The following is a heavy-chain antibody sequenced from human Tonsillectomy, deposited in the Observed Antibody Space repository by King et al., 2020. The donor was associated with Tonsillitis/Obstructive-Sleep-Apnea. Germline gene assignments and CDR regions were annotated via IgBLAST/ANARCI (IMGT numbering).Heavy chain of an antibody. V-gene: IGHV3-48*03. Sequence: VQLVESGGGLVQPGGSLRLSCAASGFTFSSYEMNWVRQAPGKGLEWVSYISSSGSTIYYADSVKGRFTISRDNAKNSLYLQMNSLRAEDTAVYYCAREPPYYCSSTSCDAFDIWGQGTMVTVSS. CDR2: ISSSGSTI. CDR3: AREPPYYCSSTSCDAFDI. CDR1: GFTFSSYE. D-gene: IGHD2-2*01. J-gene: IGHJ3*02.